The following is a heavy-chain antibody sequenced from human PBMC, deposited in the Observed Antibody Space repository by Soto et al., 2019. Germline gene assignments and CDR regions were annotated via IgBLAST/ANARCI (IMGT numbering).Heavy chain of an antibody. Sequence: PSETLSLTCTVSGGSISSYYWIWVRQPPGKGLEWIGYIYYSGSTNYNPSLKSRVTISVDTSKNQFSLKLSSVTAADTAVYYCARGYRNAFDIWGQGTMVTVSS. CDR1: GGSISSYY. J-gene: IGHJ3*02. CDR2: IYYSGST. V-gene: IGHV4-59*08. CDR3: ARGYRNAFDI. D-gene: IGHD2-2*02.